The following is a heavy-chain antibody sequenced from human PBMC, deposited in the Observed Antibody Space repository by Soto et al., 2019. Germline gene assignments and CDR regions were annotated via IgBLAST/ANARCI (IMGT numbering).Heavy chain of an antibody. D-gene: IGHD5-18*01. CDR3: ARTDTAMAAEEYFDY. Sequence: PSETLSLTCAVYGGSFSGYYWSWIRQPPGKGLEWIGEINHSGSTNYNPSLKSRVTISVDTSKNQFSLKLSSVTAADTAVYYCARTDTAMAAEEYFDYWGQGTLVTV. J-gene: IGHJ4*02. V-gene: IGHV4-34*01. CDR2: INHSGST. CDR1: GGSFSGYY.